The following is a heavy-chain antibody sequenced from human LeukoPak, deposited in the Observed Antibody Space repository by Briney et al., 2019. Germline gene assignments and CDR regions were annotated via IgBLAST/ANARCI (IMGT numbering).Heavy chain of an antibody. D-gene: IGHD6-13*01. V-gene: IGHV5-10-1*01. CDR1: GYSFSNHW. J-gene: IGHJ2*01. Sequence: GESLKISCKGSGYSFSNHWISWVRQMPGKGLEWMGTIDPTDSYINKSPSFQGHVTISADKSISTAYLQWSSLKASDTAIYYCARGMRTLDCYIDHWGRGTLVTVSS. CDR2: IDPTDSYI. CDR3: ARGMRTLDCYIDH.